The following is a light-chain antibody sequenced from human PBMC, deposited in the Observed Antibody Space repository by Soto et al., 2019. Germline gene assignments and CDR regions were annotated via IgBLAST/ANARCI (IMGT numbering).Light chain of an antibody. V-gene: IGKV2-28*01. Sequence: DIVMTQSPLSLPVIPGEPASISCKSSQSLLHSNGYSYLDWYLQKPGQSPQVLMYLGSNRASGVPDRFSCSGSGTDFTLKISRVEAEDVGIYYCMQTLQTPYTFGQGTKVDIK. CDR2: LGS. CDR3: MQTLQTPYT. CDR1: QSLLHSNGYSY. J-gene: IGKJ2*01.